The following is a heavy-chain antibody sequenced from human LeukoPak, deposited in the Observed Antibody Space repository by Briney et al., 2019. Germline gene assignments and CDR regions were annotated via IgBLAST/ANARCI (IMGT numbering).Heavy chain of an antibody. CDR1: AGSISSSSDY. CDR2: IYYSGST. J-gene: IGHJ6*03. V-gene: IGHV4-39*02. CDR3: AGDSSSWSAYYYYYYMDV. Sequence: KPSETLSLTCTVSAGSISSSSDYWGWIRQPPGKGLEWIGSIYYSGSTYYNPSLKSRVTISVDTSKNQFSLKLSSVTAADTAVYYCAGDSSSWSAYYYYYYMDVWGKGTTVTISS. D-gene: IGHD6-13*01.